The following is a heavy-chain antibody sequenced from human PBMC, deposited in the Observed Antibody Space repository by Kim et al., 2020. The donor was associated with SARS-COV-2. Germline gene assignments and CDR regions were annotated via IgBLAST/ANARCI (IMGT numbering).Heavy chain of an antibody. CDR1: GGSISSGGYY. Sequence: SETLSLTCTVSGGSISSGGYYWSWIRQHPGKGLEWIGYIYYSGSTYYNPSLKSRVTISVDTSKNQFSLKLSSVTAADTAVYYCARDTTKVRGVRKFDPWGQGTLVTVSS. D-gene: IGHD3-10*01. J-gene: IGHJ5*02. V-gene: IGHV4-31*03. CDR2: IYYSGST. CDR3: ARDTTKVRGVRKFDP.